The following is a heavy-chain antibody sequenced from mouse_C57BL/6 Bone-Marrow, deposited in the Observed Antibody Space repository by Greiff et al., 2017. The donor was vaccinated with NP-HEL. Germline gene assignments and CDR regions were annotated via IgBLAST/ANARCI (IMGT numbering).Heavy chain of an antibody. CDR2: ISSGGSYT. D-gene: IGHD2-4*01. V-gene: IGHV5-6*02. Sequence: EVMLVESGGDLVKPGGSLKLSCAASGFTFSSYGMSWVRQTPDKRLEWVATISSGGSYTYYPDSVKGRFTISRDNAKNTLYLQMSSLKSEDTAMYYCARRYYDYDVRFAYWGQGTLVTVSA. J-gene: IGHJ3*01. CDR1: GFTFSSYG. CDR3: ARRYYDYDVRFAY.